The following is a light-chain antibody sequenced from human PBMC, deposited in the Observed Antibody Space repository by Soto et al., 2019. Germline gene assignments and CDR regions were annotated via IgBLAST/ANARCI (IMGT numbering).Light chain of an antibody. J-gene: IGKJ5*01. CDR3: QQYLSLPIT. CDR2: GVF. V-gene: IGKV3-20*01. Sequence: EIVLPQSPGTLSLSPGERATLSCRASQSVSSSYLAWYQQKPGQAPRLLIYGVFNRAAGIPDRFSGSGSGTDFTLTINRVAPEDFAVYYCQQYLSLPITFGQGTRLEIK. CDR1: QSVSSSY.